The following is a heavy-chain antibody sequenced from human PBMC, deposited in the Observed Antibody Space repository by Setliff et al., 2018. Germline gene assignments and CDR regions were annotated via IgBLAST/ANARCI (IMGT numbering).Heavy chain of an antibody. CDR3: ARVGTSIVGEVYYYMDV. J-gene: IGHJ6*03. CDR1: SGSISYNNW. CDR2: IYHTEST. D-gene: IGHD1-26*01. Sequence: SETLSLTCAVSSGSISYNNWWTWVRQPPGKGLEWIGEIYHTESTNYNPSLKSRVTISLDKSKNQFSPELSSVTAADTAVYYCARVGTSIVGEVYYYMDVWGKGTTVTVSS. V-gene: IGHV4-4*02.